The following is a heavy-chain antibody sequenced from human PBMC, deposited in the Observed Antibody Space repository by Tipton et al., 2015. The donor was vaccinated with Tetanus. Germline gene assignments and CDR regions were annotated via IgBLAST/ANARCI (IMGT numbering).Heavy chain of an antibody. D-gene: IGHD2-21*02. CDR1: GYIFNNYW. Sequence: QLVQSGGEVKKPGESLKISCKGSGYIFNNYWIGWVRQKPGKGLGWMGIIYPADSDIRNSPSFQGQVTISADKSISTAYLQWSSLKASDTAMYYCARAIAYCDGDCYTLDYWGQGTLVTVSS. CDR3: ARAIAYCDGDCYTLDY. J-gene: IGHJ4*02. CDR2: IYPADSDI. V-gene: IGHV5-51*01.